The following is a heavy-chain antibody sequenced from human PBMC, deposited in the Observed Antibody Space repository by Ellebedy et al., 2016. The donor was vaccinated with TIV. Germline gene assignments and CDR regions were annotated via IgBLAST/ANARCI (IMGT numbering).Heavy chain of an antibody. J-gene: IGHJ3*01. Sequence: ASVKVSCKASGYTFTSHGISWVRQAPGHGLEWLGWISAYNGHTNYAQKIQGRVAITTDTSTSTAYMELRSLRSDDTAVYYCARDAPHLLSGPDFDVWGQGTMVTVSS. CDR2: ISAYNGHT. CDR3: ARDAPHLLSGPDFDV. V-gene: IGHV1-18*01. D-gene: IGHD5-12*01. CDR1: GYTFTSHG.